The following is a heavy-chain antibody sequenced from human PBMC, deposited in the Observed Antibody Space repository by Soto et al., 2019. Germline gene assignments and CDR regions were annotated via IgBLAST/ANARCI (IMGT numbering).Heavy chain of an antibody. V-gene: IGHV3-73*01. CDR3: TRQTDAVQWLVVPTDYNFDY. D-gene: IGHD6-19*01. CDR1: GFTFGGSA. Sequence: GGSLRLSCAASGFTFGGSALHWVRQAAGKGLEWVGHIRSKTNSYATAYAESVKGRFTNSRDDSMNTAYLQMNSLKTEDTAVYFCTRQTDAVQWLVVPTDYNFDYSAQGSLVIVSS. CDR2: IRSKTNSYAT. J-gene: IGHJ4*02.